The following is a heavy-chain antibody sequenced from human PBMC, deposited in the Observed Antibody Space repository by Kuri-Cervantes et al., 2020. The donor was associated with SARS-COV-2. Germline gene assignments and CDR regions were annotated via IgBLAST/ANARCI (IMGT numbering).Heavy chain of an antibody. D-gene: IGHD6-6*01. Sequence: ASVKVSCKASGYTFTGYYMHWVRQAPGQGLEWMGWINPNSGGTNYAQKFQGRVTMTRDTSISTAYMELSRLRSDDTAVYYCARDLSSSVASSYDYWGQGTLVTVSS. CDR1: GYTFTGYY. CDR3: ARDLSSSVASSYDY. V-gene: IGHV1-2*02. J-gene: IGHJ4*02. CDR2: INPNSGGT.